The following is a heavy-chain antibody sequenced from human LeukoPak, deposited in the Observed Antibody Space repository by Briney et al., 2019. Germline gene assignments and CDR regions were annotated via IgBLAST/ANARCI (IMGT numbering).Heavy chain of an antibody. D-gene: IGHD3/OR15-3a*01. Sequence: ASESLSLTCTVSGGSISSYYWSWIRQPPGKGLEWIGYIYYSGSTNYNPSLKSRVTISVDTSKNQFSLKLSSVTAADTAVYYCASLFGRPGAFDIWGQGTMVTVSS. CDR1: GGSISSYY. CDR3: ASLFGRPGAFDI. J-gene: IGHJ3*02. CDR2: IYYSGST. V-gene: IGHV4-59*01.